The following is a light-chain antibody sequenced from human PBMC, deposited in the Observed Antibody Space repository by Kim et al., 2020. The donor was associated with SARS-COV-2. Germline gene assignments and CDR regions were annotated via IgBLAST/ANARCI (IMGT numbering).Light chain of an antibody. CDR1: QDIRND. Sequence: ASVGDRVTITCRASQDIRNDLGWYQQNPGRAPKRLIYGASSLQSGVPSRCSGSGSGTEFTLTISSLQPEDFATYFCLQHNNHPITFGQGTRLEIK. J-gene: IGKJ5*01. CDR2: GAS. CDR3: LQHNNHPIT. V-gene: IGKV1-17*01.